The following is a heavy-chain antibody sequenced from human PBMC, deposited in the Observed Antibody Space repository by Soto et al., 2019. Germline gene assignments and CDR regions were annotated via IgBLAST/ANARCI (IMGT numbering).Heavy chain of an antibody. Sequence: GGSLSLSCAASGFTFSSYAMSWVRQAPGKGLEWVSAISGSGGSTYYADSVKGRFTISRDNSKNTLYLQMNSLRAEDTAVYYCAKDSVLLAAAGSFDYWGQGTLVTVSS. D-gene: IGHD6-13*01. CDR1: GFTFSSYA. CDR2: ISGSGGST. J-gene: IGHJ4*02. CDR3: AKDSVLLAAAGSFDY. V-gene: IGHV3-23*01.